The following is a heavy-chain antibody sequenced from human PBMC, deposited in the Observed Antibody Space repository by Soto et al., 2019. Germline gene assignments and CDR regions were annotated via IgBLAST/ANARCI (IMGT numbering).Heavy chain of an antibody. D-gene: IGHD3-3*01. Sequence: GGSLRLSCAASGFTFSDYSMNWVRQAPGRGLEWVSYISSSSFTIHYADSVEGRFAISRDNAKNSLYLQMNSLRAEDTAVYYCARDYSDFSSGHFDSWGQGALVTVSS. CDR2: ISSSSFTI. J-gene: IGHJ4*02. CDR3: ARDYSDFSSGHFDS. V-gene: IGHV3-48*01. CDR1: GFTFSDYS.